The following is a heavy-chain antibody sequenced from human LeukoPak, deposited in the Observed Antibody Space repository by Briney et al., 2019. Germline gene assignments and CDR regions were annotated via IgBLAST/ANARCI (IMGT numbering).Heavy chain of an antibody. J-gene: IGHJ4*02. CDR3: ASVGGPFSPVGSSFLWPDY. V-gene: IGHV4-34*01. D-gene: IGHD6-13*01. CDR2: INHSGST. CDR1: GGSLSGYY. Sequence: SETLSLTCAVYGGSLSGYYWSWIRQPPGKGLEWIGEINHSGSTNYNPSLKSRVTISVDTSKNQFSLKLSSVTAADTAVYYCASVGGPFSPVGSSFLWPDYWGQGTLVTVSS.